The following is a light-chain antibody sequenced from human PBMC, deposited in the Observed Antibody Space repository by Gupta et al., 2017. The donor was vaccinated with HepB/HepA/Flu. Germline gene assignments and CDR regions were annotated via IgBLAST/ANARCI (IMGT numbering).Light chain of an antibody. V-gene: IGKV1-5*03. J-gene: IGKJ4*01. CDR3: QHEKNSPIT. CDR1: QSISTW. Sequence: DIQMTQSPSTLSASVGDRVTITCRASQSISTWLAWYQQKPGKAPRLLIYKASTVKSGVPSRFSGSRSGTEFTLTISSRQPDDFATYYCQHEKNSPITFGGGTKVEIK. CDR2: KAS.